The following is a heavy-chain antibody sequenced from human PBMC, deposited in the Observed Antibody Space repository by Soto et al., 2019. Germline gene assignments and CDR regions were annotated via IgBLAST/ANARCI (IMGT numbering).Heavy chain of an antibody. CDR3: ARGSSKWLVRSPFDY. CDR1: GYTFTSYG. Sequence: QVQLVQSGAEVKKPGASVKVSCQASGYTFTSYGISCVRQAPGQGLEWMGWISAYNGNTNYAQKLQGRVTMTTDPSTSTAYMELRSLRSDDTAVYYCARGSSKWLVRSPFDYWGQGTLVTVSS. V-gene: IGHV1-18*04. CDR2: ISAYNGNT. D-gene: IGHD6-19*01. J-gene: IGHJ4*02.